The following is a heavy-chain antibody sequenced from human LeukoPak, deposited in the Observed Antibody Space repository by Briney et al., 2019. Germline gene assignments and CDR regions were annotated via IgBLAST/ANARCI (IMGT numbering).Heavy chain of an antibody. CDR1: GFTFSDYY. CDR2: ISSSGSTI. V-gene: IGHV3-11*01. CDR3: ARAPSSMVRGSYYGMDV. J-gene: IGHJ6*02. D-gene: IGHD3-10*01. Sequence: GGSLRLSCAASGFTFSDYYMSWIRQAPGKGLEWVSYISSSGSTIYYADSVKGRFTISRDNAKNSLYLQMNSLRAEDTAVYYCARAPSSMVRGSYYGMDVWGQGTTVIVSS.